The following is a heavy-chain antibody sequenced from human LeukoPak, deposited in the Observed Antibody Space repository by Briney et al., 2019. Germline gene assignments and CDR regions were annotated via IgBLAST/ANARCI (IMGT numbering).Heavy chain of an antibody. Sequence: PGGSLRLSCAASGFTFSNYWMIWVRQAPGKGLEWVAVISYDGSNKYYADSVKGRFTISRDNSKNTLYLQMNSLRAEDTAVYYCAKESSGSYLLGGSFDYWGQGTLVTVSS. CDR2: ISYDGSNK. J-gene: IGHJ4*02. CDR1: GFTFSNYW. CDR3: AKESSGSYLLGGSFDY. V-gene: IGHV3-30*18. D-gene: IGHD3-10*01.